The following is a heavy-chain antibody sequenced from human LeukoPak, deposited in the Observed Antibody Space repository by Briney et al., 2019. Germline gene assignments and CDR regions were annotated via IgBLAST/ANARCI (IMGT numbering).Heavy chain of an antibody. CDR1: GGSISSYY. J-gene: IGHJ4*02. V-gene: IGHV4-59*01. Sequence: SETLSLTCTVSGGSISSYYWSWIRQPPGKGLEWIGYIYYSGSTNYNPSLKSRVTISVDTSKNQFSLKLSSVTAADTAVYYYARQNYDYVWGSYRLYYFDYWGQGTLVTVSS. CDR2: IYYSGST. CDR3: ARQNYDYVWGSYRLYYFDY. D-gene: IGHD3-16*02.